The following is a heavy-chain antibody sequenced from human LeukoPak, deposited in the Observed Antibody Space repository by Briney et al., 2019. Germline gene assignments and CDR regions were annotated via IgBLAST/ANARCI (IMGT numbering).Heavy chain of an antibody. CDR1: GFTFSTYE. J-gene: IGHJ4*02. CDR2: ISGSGGTT. CDR3: ARASPQKLGYFDY. Sequence: PGGSLRLSCVASGFTFSTYEMNWVRQAPGKGLEWVLYISGSGGTTYYADSVQGRFTISRDNTKNSLYLQMNSLRAEDTAVYYCARASPQKLGYFDYWGQGTLVTVSS. D-gene: IGHD3-16*01. V-gene: IGHV3-48*03.